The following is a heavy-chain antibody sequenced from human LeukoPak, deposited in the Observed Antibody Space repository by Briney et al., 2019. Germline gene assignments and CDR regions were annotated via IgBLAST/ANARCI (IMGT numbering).Heavy chain of an antibody. CDR2: ITGSSTWT. J-gene: IGHJ2*01. V-gene: IGHV3-23*01. CDR1: GFTFGTYG. Sequence: PGGSLRLSCAASGFTFGTYGMTWVRQAPGKGLEWVSGITGSSTWTYYGDSVRGRFTISRDNSKNTLHLQMNNLTADDTAIYYCARELVSLGTGYFDLWGRGTLVTVSS. D-gene: IGHD7-27*01. CDR3: ARELVSLGTGYFDL.